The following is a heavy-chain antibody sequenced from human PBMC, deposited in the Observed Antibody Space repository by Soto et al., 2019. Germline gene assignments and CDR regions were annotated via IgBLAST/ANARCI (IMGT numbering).Heavy chain of an antibody. D-gene: IGHD3-22*01. CDR1: GFTFSDYY. Sequence: GGSLRLSCAASGFTFSDYYMSWIRQAPGKGLEWVSYISSSSSYTNYADSVKGRFTISRDNAKNSLYLQMNSLRVEDTAVYYCARGDYYDGSGRDVPDYYCGMDVWGQGTTVTVSS. CDR2: ISSSSSYT. V-gene: IGHV3-11*06. CDR3: ARGDYYDGSGRDVPDYYCGMDV. J-gene: IGHJ6*02.